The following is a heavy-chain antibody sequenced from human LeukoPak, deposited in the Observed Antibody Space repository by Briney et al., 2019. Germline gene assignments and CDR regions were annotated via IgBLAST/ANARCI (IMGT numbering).Heavy chain of an antibody. D-gene: IGHD1-1*01. CDR1: GGSNS. CDR2: MHYIGSP. CDR3: ARHSTGNGDVDWFDP. Sequence: NTSETLSLTCIVSGGSNSWTWIRQAPGKGLEWIVSMHYIGSPRYNPSLRSRVTISIDTSKNQLSLNLNSVTAADTAVYYCARHSTGNGDVDWFDPWGQGIQVIVSS. J-gene: IGHJ5*02. V-gene: IGHV4-59*08.